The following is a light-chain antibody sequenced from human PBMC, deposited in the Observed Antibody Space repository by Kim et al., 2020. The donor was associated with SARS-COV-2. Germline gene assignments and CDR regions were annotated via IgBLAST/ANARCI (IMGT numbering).Light chain of an antibody. CDR2: QDT. J-gene: IGLJ3*02. CDR3: QAWDSSSWV. CDR1: GLGEKY. V-gene: IGLV3-1*01. Sequence: PGQTASITDSVGGLGEKYACWYQQKPGQSPVLVIYQDTKRPSGIPERFSGSNAGNTATLTISGTQAMDEADYYCQAWDSSSWVFGGGTQLTVL.